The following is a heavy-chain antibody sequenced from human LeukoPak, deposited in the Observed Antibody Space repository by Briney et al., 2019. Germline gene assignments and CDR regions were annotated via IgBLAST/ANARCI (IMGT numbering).Heavy chain of an antibody. CDR1: GDTFTNYA. Sequence: GASVKVSCKGSGDTFTNYAIHWVRQAPGQSLEWLGWMNPGNGDTKYSQDFQGRVTINTDTSAATAYVELNSLTSEDTAVYYCARDRWRCRVNCDSVYYFALDVWGQGTTVTVSS. CDR2: MNPGNGDT. D-gene: IGHD3-9*01. CDR3: ARDRWRCRVNCDSVYYFALDV. V-gene: IGHV1-3*01. J-gene: IGHJ6*02.